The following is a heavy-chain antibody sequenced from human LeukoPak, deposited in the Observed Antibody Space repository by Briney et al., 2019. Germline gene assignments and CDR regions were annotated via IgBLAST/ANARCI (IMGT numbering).Heavy chain of an antibody. CDR2: ISWNSGSI. CDR3: AARGVQFRAADY. Sequence: PGGSLRLSCAASGFTFDDYGMHWVRQAPGKGLEWVSGISWNSGSIGYADSVKGRFTISRDNAKNSLYLQMNSLRAEDTALYYCAARGVQFRAADYWGQGTLVTVPS. D-gene: IGHD3-10*01. V-gene: IGHV3-9*01. J-gene: IGHJ4*02. CDR1: GFTFDDYG.